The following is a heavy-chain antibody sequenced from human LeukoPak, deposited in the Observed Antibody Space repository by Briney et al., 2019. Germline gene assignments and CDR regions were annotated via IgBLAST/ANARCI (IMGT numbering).Heavy chain of an antibody. CDR2: IKQDGREK. CDR1: GFSFSSYW. V-gene: IGHV3-7*01. Sequence: AGGSLRLSCAASGFSFSSYWMSWVRQAPGKGLEWVANIKQDGREKYYVDSVKGRFTISRDNAKNTLYLQMDSLRAEDTAVYYCARWGGFDWSRPLDYWGQGTLVTVSS. CDR3: ARWGGFDWSRPLDY. J-gene: IGHJ4*02. D-gene: IGHD3-9*01.